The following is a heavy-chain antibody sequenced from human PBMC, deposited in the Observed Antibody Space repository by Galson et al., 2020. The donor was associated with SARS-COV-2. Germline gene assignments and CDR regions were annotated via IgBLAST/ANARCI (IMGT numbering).Heavy chain of an antibody. CDR2: FDPEDGET. V-gene: IGHV1-24*01. Sequence: ASVKVSCKVSGYTPTELSIHWVRQAPGKGLEWMGGFDPEDGETIYAQKFQGRVTMTEDTSTDTAYMELSSLRSEDTAVYYCATADSYIGYSDYWGQGTLVTVSS. CDR1: GYTPTELS. CDR3: ATADSYIGYSDY. J-gene: IGHJ4*02. D-gene: IGHD5-12*01.